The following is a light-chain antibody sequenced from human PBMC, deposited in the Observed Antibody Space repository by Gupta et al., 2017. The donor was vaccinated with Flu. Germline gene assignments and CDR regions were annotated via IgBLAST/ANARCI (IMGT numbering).Light chain of an antibody. CDR1: QDIKNY. CDR3: QQYDKLPRT. J-gene: IGKJ4*01. V-gene: IGKV1-33*01. CDR2: DAS. Sequence: DIQMTQSPSSLSASVGDRVTITCQATQDIKNYLNWYQQKPAKAPKLLIYDASNLETGVPSRFSGSGSGTDFTFTISSLQPEDIATYYCQQYDKLPRTFGGGTGVEIK.